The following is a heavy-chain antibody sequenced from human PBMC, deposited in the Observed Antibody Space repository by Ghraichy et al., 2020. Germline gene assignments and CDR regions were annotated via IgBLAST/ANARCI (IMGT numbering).Heavy chain of an antibody. D-gene: IGHD1-26*01. V-gene: IGHV3-53*01. J-gene: IGHJ4*02. CDR1: GFIVSSNY. Sequence: GGSLRLSCAASGFIVSSNYMSWVRQAPGKGLEWGSVIYSDGTTYYAYSVKGRFTISRDNSKKTMYLQMNSLRAEDTAVYYCARVVGAYFDYWGQGTLVTVDS. CDR3: ARVVGAYFDY. CDR2: IYSDGTT.